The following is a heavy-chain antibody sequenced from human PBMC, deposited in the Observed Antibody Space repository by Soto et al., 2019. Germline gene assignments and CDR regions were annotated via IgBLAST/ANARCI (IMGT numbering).Heavy chain of an antibody. D-gene: IGHD4-17*01. CDR3: AGPRLRQRGGY. Sequence: QVQLAESGGGVVQPGRSLRLSCAASGFTFSNYAMHWVRQAPGKGLGWVAVTSYDGSNKFYADSVKGRFTIYRDNFKNTLFLQMNSLSTEDTAVYSCAGPRLRQRGGYWGQGTLVTVSS. CDR2: TSYDGSNK. CDR1: GFTFSNYA. V-gene: IGHV3-30-3*01. J-gene: IGHJ4*02.